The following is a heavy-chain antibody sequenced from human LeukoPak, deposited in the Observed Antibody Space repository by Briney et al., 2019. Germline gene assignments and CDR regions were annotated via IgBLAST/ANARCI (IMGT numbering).Heavy chain of an antibody. D-gene: IGHD5/OR15-5a*01. J-gene: IGHJ4*01. V-gene: IGHV3-21*01. CDR2: INDVGSHI. Sequence: PGGSLRLSCAASGFTFSNSAMNWVRQAPGKGLEWVSSINDVGSHIYYADSVRGRFTISRDNAKTSVYLQMNNLRPEDTAVYYCARDATYYLRYGYFDCWGHGTLVTVS. CDR1: GFTFSNSA. CDR3: ARDATYYLRYGYFDC.